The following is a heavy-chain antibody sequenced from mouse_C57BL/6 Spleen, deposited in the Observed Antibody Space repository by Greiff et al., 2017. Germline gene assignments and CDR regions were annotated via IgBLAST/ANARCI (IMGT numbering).Heavy chain of an antibody. J-gene: IGHJ2*01. D-gene: IGHD2-4*01. CDR2: INPGSGGT. V-gene: IGHV1-54*01. Sequence: QVQLKESGAELVRPGTSVKVSCKASGYAFTNYLIEWVKQRPGQGLEWIGVINPGSGGTNYNEKFKGKATLTADESSSTAYMQLSSLTSEDSAVYFCARKEDYDDYWGQGTTLTVSS. CDR3: ARKEDYDDY. CDR1: GYAFTNYL.